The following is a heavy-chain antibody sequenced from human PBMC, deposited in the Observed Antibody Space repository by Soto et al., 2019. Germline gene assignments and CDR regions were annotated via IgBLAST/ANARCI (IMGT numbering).Heavy chain of an antibody. CDR1: GFTFSSYG. Sequence: GGSLRLSCAASGFTFSSYGMHWVRQAPGKGLEWVAVIWYDGSNKYYADSVKGRFTISRDNSKNTLYLQMNSLRAEETAVYYCARDRYYDSSGYYPLGYYYGMDVWGQGTTVTVSS. CDR2: IWYDGSNK. D-gene: IGHD3-22*01. J-gene: IGHJ6*02. CDR3: ARDRYYDSSGYYPLGYYYGMDV. V-gene: IGHV3-33*01.